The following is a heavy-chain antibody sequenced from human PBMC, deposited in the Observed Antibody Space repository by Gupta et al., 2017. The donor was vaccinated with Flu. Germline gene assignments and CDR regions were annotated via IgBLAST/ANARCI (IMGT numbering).Heavy chain of an antibody. D-gene: IGHD5-18*01. Sequence: HWVRQAPGQGLEWIGWIYPNTGGTYVTQKFKGRGTMTRDMSMPKVYMVISGLRSDDIGFYYCASIPLSYRNDVWGRGTMVTVSS. CDR2: IYPNTGGT. CDR3: ASIPLSYRNDV. V-gene: IGHV1-2*02. J-gene: IGHJ1*01.